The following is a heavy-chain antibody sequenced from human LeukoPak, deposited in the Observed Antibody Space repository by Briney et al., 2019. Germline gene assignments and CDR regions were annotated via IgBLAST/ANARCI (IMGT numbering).Heavy chain of an antibody. CDR1: GFTFDDYG. D-gene: IGHD6-13*01. CDR2: INWNGGST. CDR3: ARTGIAAAGRYYYYMDV. V-gene: IGHV3-20*04. J-gene: IGHJ6*03. Sequence: GGSLRLSCAASGFTFDDYGMSWVRQAPGKGLEWVSGINWNGGSTGYADSVKGRFTISRDNAKNSLYLQMNSLRAEDTALYYCARTGIAAAGRYYYYMDVWGKGTTVTVSS.